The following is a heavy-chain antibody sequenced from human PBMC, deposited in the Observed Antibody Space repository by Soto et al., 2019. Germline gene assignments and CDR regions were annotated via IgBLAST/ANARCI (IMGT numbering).Heavy chain of an antibody. CDR2: INHSGST. CDR3: ARAAFITIFGVVTAAFDI. D-gene: IGHD3-3*01. J-gene: IGHJ3*02. Sequence: SETLSLTCAVYGGSFSGYYWSWIRQPPGKGLEWIGEINHSGSTNYNPSLKSRVTISVDTSKNQFSLKRSSVTAADTAVYYCARAAFITIFGVVTAAFDIWGQGTMVTVSS. V-gene: IGHV4-34*01. CDR1: GGSFSGYY.